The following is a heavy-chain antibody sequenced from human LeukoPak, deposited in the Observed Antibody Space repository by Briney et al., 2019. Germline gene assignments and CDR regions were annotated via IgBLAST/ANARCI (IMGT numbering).Heavy chain of an antibody. V-gene: IGHV3-23*01. CDR3: AKPARTDNTDY. J-gene: IGHJ4*02. CDR1: RFTFSSYA. D-gene: IGHD1-1*01. CDR2: ISGGGGST. Sequence: GGSLRLSCAASRFTFSSYAMSWVRQAPGRGLEWVSTISGGGGSTYYSDSVKGRFTISRDNSKNTLYLQMNSLRAEDTAVYYCAKPARTDNTDYWGQGTLVTVSS.